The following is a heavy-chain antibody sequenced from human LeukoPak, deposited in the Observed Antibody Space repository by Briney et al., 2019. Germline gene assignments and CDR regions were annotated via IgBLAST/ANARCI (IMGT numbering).Heavy chain of an antibody. CDR1: GGSVSSGSYY. D-gene: IGHD6-6*01. J-gene: IGHJ1*01. CDR3: ARGGAARLHFQI. V-gene: IGHV4-61*01. Sequence: SETLSLTCTVSGGSVSSGSYYWSWIRQPPGKGLEWIGYIYYSGSTNYNPSLKSRVTISVDTSKNQFSLNLSSVTAADTAVYYCARGGAARLHFQIWGQGTLVTVSS. CDR2: IYYSGST.